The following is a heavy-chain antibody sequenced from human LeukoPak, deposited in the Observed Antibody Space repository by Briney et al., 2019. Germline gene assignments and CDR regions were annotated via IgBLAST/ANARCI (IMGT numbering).Heavy chain of an antibody. D-gene: IGHD3-16*01. V-gene: IGHV3-21*04. CDR2: ISSSGSNI. CDR1: GFTLSNYS. Sequence: GGSLRLSCAASGFTLSNYSMYWVRKGLGKGLEWVSHISSSGSNISDADTVKGRFTRARDNAKNSLYLQRNSLRDEDTDIYYRVRYFYDSYTTSFRFDAWGKGTLVTVSS. CDR3: VRYFYDSYTTSFRFDA. J-gene: IGHJ5*02.